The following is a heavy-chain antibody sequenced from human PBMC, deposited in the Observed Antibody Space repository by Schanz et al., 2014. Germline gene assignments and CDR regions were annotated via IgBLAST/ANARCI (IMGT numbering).Heavy chain of an antibody. CDR2: ISRDGTTS. CDR1: GFLFNDYY. V-gene: IGHV3-11*04. J-gene: IGHJ3*02. CDR3: AREEGYGYGPGAFDI. Sequence: QVQLGEAGGGLVKPGWSLRLSCAASGFLFNDYYMNWIRQAPGKGLEWLSYISRDGTTSYYADSVKGRFTISRDNSKNTLSLQMNSLRAEDTAVYYCAREEGYGYGPGAFDIWGQGTMVTVSS. D-gene: IGHD5-18*01.